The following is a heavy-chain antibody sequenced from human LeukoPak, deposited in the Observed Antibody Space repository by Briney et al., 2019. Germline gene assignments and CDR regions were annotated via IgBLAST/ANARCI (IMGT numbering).Heavy chain of an antibody. V-gene: IGHV4-34*01. CDR3: ARASAYSSSSGVNY. CDR1: GGSFGGYY. Sequence: SETLSLTCAVYGGSFGGYYWTWIRQPPGKGLEWIGAINDSGSTNYNPSLKSRVTISVDTSKKQFSLRLSSVTAADTALYYCARASAYSSSSGVNYWGQGTLVTVSS. D-gene: IGHD6-6*01. CDR2: INDSGST. J-gene: IGHJ4*02.